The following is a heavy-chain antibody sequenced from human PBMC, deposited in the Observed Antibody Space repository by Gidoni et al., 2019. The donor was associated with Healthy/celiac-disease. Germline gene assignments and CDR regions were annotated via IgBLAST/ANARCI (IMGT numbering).Heavy chain of an antibody. Sequence: EVQLLESGGGLVQPGGSLRLSCSASGFTFLSYAMSWVRQDPGKGLEWGSAISGSGGSKYYADSVKGRFTISRENSKNTLYLKMNSLRAEDKAVYDCAKDRDRRGRTLELDYWGQGTLVTVSS. CDR2: ISGSGGSK. D-gene: IGHD2-21*02. J-gene: IGHJ4*02. CDR1: GFTFLSYA. V-gene: IGHV3-23*01. CDR3: AKDRDRRGRTLELDY.